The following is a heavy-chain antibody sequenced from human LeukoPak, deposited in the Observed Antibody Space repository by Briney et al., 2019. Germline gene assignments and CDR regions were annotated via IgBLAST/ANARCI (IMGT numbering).Heavy chain of an antibody. CDR1: GFIFDEYG. CDR3: ARLFNAGLGAPLDH. Sequence: GGSLRLSCVASGFIFDEYGMTWVRQIPGKGLEWVCGINGNGGRTGYADSVKGRFTISRDNAKNSLYLEMDSLGAEDTALYFCARLFNAGLGAPLDHGGQGTLVSVSS. CDR2: INGNGGRT. V-gene: IGHV3-20*04. J-gene: IGHJ4*02. D-gene: IGHD1-26*01.